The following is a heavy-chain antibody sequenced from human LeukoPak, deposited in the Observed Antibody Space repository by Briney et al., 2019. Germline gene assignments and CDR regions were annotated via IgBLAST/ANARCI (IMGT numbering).Heavy chain of an antibody. J-gene: IGHJ4*02. CDR1: GGSISSYY. D-gene: IGHD3-10*01. CDR3: ARHGGALLWFGESSPTHFDY. V-gene: IGHV4-59*08. CDR2: IYYSGST. Sequence: SETLSLTCTVSGGSISSYYWSWIRQPPGKGLEWIGYIYYSGSTNYNPSFKSRVTISVDTSKNQFSLKLSSVTAADTAVDYCARHGGALLWFGESSPTHFDYWGQGTLVTVSS.